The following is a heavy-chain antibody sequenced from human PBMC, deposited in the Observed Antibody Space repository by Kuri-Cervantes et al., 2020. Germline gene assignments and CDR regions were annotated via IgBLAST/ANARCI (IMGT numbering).Heavy chain of an antibody. J-gene: IGHJ6*03. CDR1: GFTVSSNY. Sequence: GESLKISCAASGFTVSSNYMSWVRQAPGKGLEWVSVIYSGGSTYYADSVKGRFTISRDNSRDTLYLQTNSLRADDTAVYYCAKTPPVRSYYYYMDAWGKGTTVTVSS. CDR3: AKTPPVRSYYYYMDA. CDR2: IYSGGST. V-gene: IGHV3-53*01.